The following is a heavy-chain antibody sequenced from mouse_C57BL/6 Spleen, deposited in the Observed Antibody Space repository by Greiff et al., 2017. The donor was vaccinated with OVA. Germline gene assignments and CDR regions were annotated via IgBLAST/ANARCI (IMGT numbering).Heavy chain of an antibody. CDR1: GYKFTDYY. Sequence: EVQLQQSGPELVKPGASVKISCKASGYKFTDYYMNWVKQSHGQSLEWIGDIHPNNGGTSYNQKFKGKATLTVDKSSSTAYMELRSLTSEDSAVXYCARDGYYYGPPYFDYWGQGTTLTVSS. J-gene: IGHJ2*01. V-gene: IGHV1-26*01. CDR3: ARDGYYYGPPYFDY. D-gene: IGHD1-1*01. CDR2: IHPNNGGT.